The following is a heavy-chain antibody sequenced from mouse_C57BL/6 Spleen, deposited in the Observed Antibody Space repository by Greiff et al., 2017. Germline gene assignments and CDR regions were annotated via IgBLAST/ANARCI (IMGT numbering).Heavy chain of an antibody. Sequence: QVQLQQPGAELVRPGSSVKLSCKASGYTFTSYWMDWVKQRPGQGLEWIGNIYPSDSETHYNQKFKDKATLTVDKSYSTAYMKLSSLTSEDSAVYYCARERAYYRNYVGCNYWGQGTTLTVSS. J-gene: IGHJ2*01. V-gene: IGHV1-61*01. CDR3: ARERAYYRNYVGCNY. CDR2: IYPSDSET. D-gene: IGHD2-5*01. CDR1: GYTFTSYW.